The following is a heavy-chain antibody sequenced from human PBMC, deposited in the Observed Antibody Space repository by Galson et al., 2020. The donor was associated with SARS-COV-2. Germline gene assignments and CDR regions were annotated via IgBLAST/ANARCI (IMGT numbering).Heavy chain of an antibody. V-gene: IGHV3-9*01. CDR2: ISWNSGSI. CDR3: AQDLHYDSSGYYYEGDIDI. J-gene: IGHJ3*02. CDR1: GFTFDDYA. Sequence: SLKISCAASGFTFDDYAMHWVRQAPGKGLEWVSGISWNSGSIGYADSVKGRLTISRDNAKNSLYLQMNSLRAEDTALYYCAQDLHYDSSGYYYEGDIDIWGQGTMVTVSS. D-gene: IGHD3-22*01.